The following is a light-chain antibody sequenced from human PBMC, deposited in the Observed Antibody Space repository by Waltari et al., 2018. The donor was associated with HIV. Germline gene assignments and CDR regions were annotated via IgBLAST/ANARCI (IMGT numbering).Light chain of an antibody. CDR1: QSISSF. J-gene: IGKJ3*01. Sequence: DIPMTPSPPSLSASVGDRVTITCRASQSISSFLNLYQQKPGKAPKLLIYAAASLKSGVPSRFSGSGSGTDFTLTISSLQPKDFATFYCQQSYSTPLFTFGPGTKVDIK. CDR2: AAA. CDR3: QQSYSTPLFT. V-gene: IGKV1-39*01.